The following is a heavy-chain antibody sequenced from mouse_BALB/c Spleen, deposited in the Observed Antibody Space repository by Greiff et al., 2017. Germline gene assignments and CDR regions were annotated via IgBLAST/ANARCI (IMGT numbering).Heavy chain of an antibody. CDR1: GFTFSSYT. CDR3: ATYGNYGGAY. J-gene: IGHJ3*01. CDR2: ISNGGGST. D-gene: IGHD2-1*01. V-gene: IGHV5-12-2*01. Sequence: EVNLVESGGGLVQPGGSLKLSCAASGFTFSSYTMSWVRQTPEKRLEWVAYISNGGGSTYYPDTVKGRFTISRDNAKNTLYLQMSSLKSEDTAMYYCATYGNYGGAYWGQGTLVTVSA.